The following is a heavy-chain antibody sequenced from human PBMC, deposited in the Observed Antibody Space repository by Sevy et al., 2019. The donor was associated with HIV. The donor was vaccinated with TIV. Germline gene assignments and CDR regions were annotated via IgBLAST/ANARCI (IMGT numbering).Heavy chain of an antibody. CDR1: GFTFSSYA. J-gene: IGHJ6*03. CDR3: AKMVVTAFYYYYYMDV. CDR2: ISGSGGST. Sequence: GGSLRLSCAASGFTFSSYAMSWVRQAPGKGLEWVLAISGSGGSTYYADSVKGRFTISRDNSKNTLYLQMNSLRAEDTAVYYCAKMVVTAFYYYYYMDVWGKGTTVTVSS. D-gene: IGHD2-21*02. V-gene: IGHV3-23*01.